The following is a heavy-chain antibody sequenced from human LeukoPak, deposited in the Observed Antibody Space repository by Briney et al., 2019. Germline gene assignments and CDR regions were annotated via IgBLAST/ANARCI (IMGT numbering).Heavy chain of an antibody. CDR3: ARHRSSSLVDY. D-gene: IGHD6-13*01. J-gene: IGHJ4*02. V-gene: IGHV4-38-2*01. CDR1: GYSISSGYY. Sequence: PSETLSLTCAVSGYSISSGYYWGWIRQPPGKGLEWIGSIYHSGSTYYNPSLKSRVTISVDTSKNQFSLKLSSVTAADTAVYYCARHRSSSLVDYWGQGTLVTVSS. CDR2: IYHSGST.